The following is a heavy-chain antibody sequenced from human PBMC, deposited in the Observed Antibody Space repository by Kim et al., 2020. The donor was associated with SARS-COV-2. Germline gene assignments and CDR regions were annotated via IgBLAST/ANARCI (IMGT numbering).Heavy chain of an antibody. V-gene: IGHV3-21*01. Sequence: GGSLRLSCAASGFTFSSYSMNWVRQAPGKGLEWVSSISSSSSYIYYADSVKGRFTISRDNAKNSLYLQMNSLRAEDTAVYYCARGTTYGDYDYADAFDIWGQGTMVTVSS. J-gene: IGHJ3*02. CDR1: GFTFSSYS. CDR3: ARGTTYGDYDYADAFDI. D-gene: IGHD4-17*01. CDR2: ISSSSSYI.